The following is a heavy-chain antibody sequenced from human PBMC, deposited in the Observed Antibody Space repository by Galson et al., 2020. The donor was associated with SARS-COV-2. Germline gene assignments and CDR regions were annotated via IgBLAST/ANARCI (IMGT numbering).Heavy chain of an antibody. CDR1: GDSVSSNSAT. Sequence: SQTLSLTCAISGDSVSSNSATWAWIRQSPSRGFEWLGGTNYRSNWNKDYAVSVKSRITISADTSKNQFSLQLNSVTPDDTAVYYCARRNTGGRFDIWGQGTVVTVSS. V-gene: IGHV6-1*01. CDR2: TNYRSNWNK. D-gene: IGHD7-27*01. J-gene: IGHJ3*02. CDR3: ARRNTGGRFDI.